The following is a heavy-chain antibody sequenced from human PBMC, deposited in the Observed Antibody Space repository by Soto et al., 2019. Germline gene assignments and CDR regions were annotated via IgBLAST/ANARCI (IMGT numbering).Heavy chain of an antibody. J-gene: IGHJ5*02. Sequence: QVQLQESGPGLVKPSETLSLTCTVSGGSISSYYWSWIRQPPGKGLEWIGYIYYSGSTNYNPSLKSRVTISVDTSKNQFSLKLSSVTAADTAVYYCARQDGVYCSGGSCYSWFDPWGQGTLVTVSS. CDR3: ARQDGVYCSGGSCYSWFDP. D-gene: IGHD2-15*01. CDR2: IYYSGST. V-gene: IGHV4-59*08. CDR1: GGSISSYY.